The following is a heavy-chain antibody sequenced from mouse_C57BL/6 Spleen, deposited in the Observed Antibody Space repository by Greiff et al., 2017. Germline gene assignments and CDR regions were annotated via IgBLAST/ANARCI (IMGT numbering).Heavy chain of an antibody. V-gene: IGHV1-42*01. CDR1: GYSFTGYY. J-gene: IGHJ3*01. D-gene: IGHD2-5*01. CDR3: ARRSNYEGVAWFAY. Sequence: EVMLVESGPELVKPGASVKISCKASGYSFTGYYMNWVKQSPEKSLEWIGEINPSTGGTTYNQKFKDKATLTVDKSSSTAYMQLKSLTSEDSAVYYCARRSNYEGVAWFAYWGQGTLVTVSA. CDR2: INPSTGGT.